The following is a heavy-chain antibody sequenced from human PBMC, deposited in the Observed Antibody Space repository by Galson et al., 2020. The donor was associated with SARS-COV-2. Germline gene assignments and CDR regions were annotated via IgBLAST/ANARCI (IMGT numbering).Heavy chain of an antibody. CDR1: GESLGGNY. CDR2: INHSAST. D-gene: IGHD1-1*01. Sequence: SETLSLTCAVYGESLGGNYWSWIRQPPGKGLEWIGEINHSASTNYNPSLKSRVTISVDTSKNQFSLKVSSVIAADTAVYYCARKGWKVFYYYYGMDVWGQGTTVTVSS. J-gene: IGHJ6*02. CDR3: ARKGWKVFYYYYGMDV. V-gene: IGHV4-34*01.